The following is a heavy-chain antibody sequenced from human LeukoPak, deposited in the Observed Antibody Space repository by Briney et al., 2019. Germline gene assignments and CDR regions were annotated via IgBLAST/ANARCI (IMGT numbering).Heavy chain of an antibody. J-gene: IGHJ4*02. D-gene: IGHD3-3*01. CDR2: ISGSGGST. CDR3: AKIRDGSGYYDY. CDR1: GLTFTNYV. Sequence: GGSLRFSCAASGLTFTNYVTTWVRQPPGKGLEWVSSISGSGGSTYYPDSVKGRFTITRDNSQDTLHLQMDSLRAEDTAVYYCAKIRDGSGYYDYWGQGTLVTVSS. V-gene: IGHV3-23*01.